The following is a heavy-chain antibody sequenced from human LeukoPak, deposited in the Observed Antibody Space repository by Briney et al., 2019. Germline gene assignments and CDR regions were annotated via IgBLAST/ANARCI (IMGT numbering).Heavy chain of an antibody. CDR3: ATHAIAVAGRGFDY. D-gene: IGHD6-19*01. CDR2: ISGSGGST. CDR1: GFTFSAYA. V-gene: IGHV3-23*01. J-gene: IGHJ4*02. Sequence: GGSLRLSCAASGFTFSAYAMSWVRQAPGKGLEWVSAISGSGGSTYYADSVKGRFTISRDNSKNTVYLQMNSLRAEDTAVYFCATHAIAVAGRGFDYWGQGTLVTVSS.